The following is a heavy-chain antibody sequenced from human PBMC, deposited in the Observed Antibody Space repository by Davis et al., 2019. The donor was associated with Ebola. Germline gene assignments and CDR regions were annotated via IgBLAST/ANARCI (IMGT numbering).Heavy chain of an antibody. D-gene: IGHD2-15*01. J-gene: IGHJ4*02. CDR2: ISSTGDTI. CDR1: GFTFITFS. V-gene: IGHV3-48*04. CDR3: ARAGGTYCSGGSCPWDY. Sequence: PGGSLRLSCTASGFTFITFSLNWVRQAPGKGLEWLSYISSTGDTIYYADSVKGRFTISRDNAKNSLYLQMNSLRAEDTAVYYCARAGGTYCSGGSCPWDYWGQGTLVTVSS.